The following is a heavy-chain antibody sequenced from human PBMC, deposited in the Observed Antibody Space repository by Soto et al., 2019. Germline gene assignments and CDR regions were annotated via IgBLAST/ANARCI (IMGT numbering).Heavy chain of an antibody. V-gene: IGHV6-1*01. CDR3: ARVDIVVVPAAISRYGMDV. D-gene: IGHD2-2*01. CDR1: GDSVSSNSAA. J-gene: IGHJ6*02. CDR2: TYYRSKWYN. Sequence: PSQTLSLTCAISGDSVSSNSAAWNWIRQSPSRGLEWLGRTYYRSKWYNDYAVSVKSRITINPDTSKNQFSLQLNSVTPEDPAVYYCARVDIVVVPAAISRYGMDVWGQGTTVTVSS.